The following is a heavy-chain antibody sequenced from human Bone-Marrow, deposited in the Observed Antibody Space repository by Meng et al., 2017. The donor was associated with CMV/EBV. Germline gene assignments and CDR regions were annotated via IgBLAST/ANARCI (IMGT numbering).Heavy chain of an antibody. J-gene: IGHJ5*02. CDR1: GYIFTNYG. V-gene: IGHV1-18*01. CDR3: ARDRLNSSSWETDWFDP. CDR2: ISAYNGNT. Sequence: ASVKVSCKASGYIFTNYGVSWVRQAPGQGLEWMGWISAYNGNTNFAQKFQGRVTMTTDTSTSTAYMELRSLRTEDTAVYYCARDRLNSSSWETDWFDPWGQGTLVTVSS. D-gene: IGHD6-13*01.